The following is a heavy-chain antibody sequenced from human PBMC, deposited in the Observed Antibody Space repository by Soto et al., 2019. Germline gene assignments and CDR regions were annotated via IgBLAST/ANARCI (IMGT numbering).Heavy chain of an antibody. CDR2: IIPIFGSA. CDR1: GGTFNSYI. J-gene: IGHJ4*02. Sequence: SVKVSCKTSGGTFNSYIITWVRQAPGQGLEWMGGIIPIFGSADYAPKLQGRVTITADESTSTAYMELSSLRSEDTAVYYCARAFASNKYYFDSWGQGTQVTVSS. V-gene: IGHV1-69*13. CDR3: ARAFASNKYYFDS. D-gene: IGHD3-3*02.